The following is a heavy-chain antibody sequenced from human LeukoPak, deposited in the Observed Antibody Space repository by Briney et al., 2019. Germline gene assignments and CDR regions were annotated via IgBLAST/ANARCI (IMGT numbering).Heavy chain of an antibody. J-gene: IGHJ4*02. CDR3: ARLSGSYFDH. CDR1: GFTFSRHW. CDR2: IWYDGSNK. V-gene: IGHV3-33*07. D-gene: IGHD1-26*01. Sequence: GGSLRLSCAASGFTFSRHWMSWVRQAPGKGLEWVAVIWYDGSNKYYADSVKGRFTISRDNSKNTLFLQMNSLRAEDTAVYYCARLSGSYFDHWGQGTLVTVSS.